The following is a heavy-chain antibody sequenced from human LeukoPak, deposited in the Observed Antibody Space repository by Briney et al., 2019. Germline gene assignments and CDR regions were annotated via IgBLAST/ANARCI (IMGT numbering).Heavy chain of an antibody. Sequence: GGSLRLSCAASGFTFSTYTMNWVRQAPGKGLEWVSSITSNGFYIYYADSLKGRFTISRDTSKDSLSLHINSLRAEDTAIYYCARAPYCISTACSWYLDLWGRGTLVTVSS. CDR2: ITSNGFYI. J-gene: IGHJ2*01. V-gene: IGHV3-21*01. CDR3: ARAPYCISTACSWYLDL. CDR1: GFTFSTYT. D-gene: IGHD2-2*01.